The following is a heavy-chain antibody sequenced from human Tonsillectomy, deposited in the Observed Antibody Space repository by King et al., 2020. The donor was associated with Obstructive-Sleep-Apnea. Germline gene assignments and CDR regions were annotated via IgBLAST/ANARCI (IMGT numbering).Heavy chain of an antibody. CDR2: ISGSGGST. J-gene: IGHJ4*02. V-gene: IGHV3-23*04. D-gene: IGHD2-2*01. CDR1: GFTFTSYA. CDR3: ARRAPVEYYFDF. Sequence: VQLVESGGGLVQPGGSLRLSCAASGFTFTSYALTVVRQAPGRGLEWVSTISGSGGSTHYKNSEKGRFTISRDNSKNMLYLQMNSLRVEDTAIYYCARRAPVEYYFDFWGQGTLVTVSS.